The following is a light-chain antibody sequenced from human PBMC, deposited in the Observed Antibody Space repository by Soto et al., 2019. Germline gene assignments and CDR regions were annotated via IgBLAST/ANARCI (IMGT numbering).Light chain of an antibody. V-gene: IGLV2-23*01. CDR1: SSDVGSYTL. J-gene: IGLJ3*02. CDR2: EAS. Sequence: QSALTQPASVSGSPGQSITISCTGTSSDVGSYTLVSWYQHHPGKAPKLMIYEASKRPSGVSNRFSGSKSGNTASLTISGLQAEDEADYYCCSYAGSSTAVFGGGTKLTVL. CDR3: CSYAGSSTAV.